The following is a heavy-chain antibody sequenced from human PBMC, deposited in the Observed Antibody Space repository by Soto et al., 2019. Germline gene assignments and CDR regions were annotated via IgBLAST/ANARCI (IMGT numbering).Heavy chain of an antibody. J-gene: IGHJ4*02. V-gene: IGHV4-30-4*01. Sequence: NPSETLSLTCTVSGGSISNGDYYWSWIRQPPGKGLEWIGYIYYSGSTYYNPSLKSRVTISVDTSKNQFSLKLSSVTAADTAVYYCARGTMIVVAIDYWGQGTLVTVSS. D-gene: IGHD3-22*01. CDR2: IYYSGST. CDR1: GGSISNGDYY. CDR3: ARGTMIVVAIDY.